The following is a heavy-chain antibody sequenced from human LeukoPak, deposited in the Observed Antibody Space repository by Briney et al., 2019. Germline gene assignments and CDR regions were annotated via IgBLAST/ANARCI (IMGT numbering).Heavy chain of an antibody. CDR2: ISAYNGNT. D-gene: IGHD6-13*01. J-gene: IGHJ4*02. Sequence: ASVKVSCKASGGTLSSYAISWVRQAPGQGLEWMGWISAYNGNTNYAQKLQGRVTMTRDTSTSTVYMELSSLRSEDTAVYYCARVGDSSSWSFDYWGQGTLVTVSS. V-gene: IGHV1-18*01. CDR1: GGTLSSYA. CDR3: ARVGDSSSWSFDY.